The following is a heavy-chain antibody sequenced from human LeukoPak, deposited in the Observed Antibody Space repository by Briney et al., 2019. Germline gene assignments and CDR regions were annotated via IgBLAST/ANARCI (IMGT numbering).Heavy chain of an antibody. J-gene: IGHJ5*02. CDR2: FHNSRTT. D-gene: IGHD3-10*01. CDR1: GGSISGYS. CDR3: ARGHLGLSP. Sequence: PSETLSLTCTVSGGSISGYSWTWIRQPPGQGREWIGYFHNSRTTSYNHSLTGRVIISVDTAMDQISLKLNSVTAADTAVYYCARGHLGLSPWGQGTLVTVSS. V-gene: IGHV4-59*01.